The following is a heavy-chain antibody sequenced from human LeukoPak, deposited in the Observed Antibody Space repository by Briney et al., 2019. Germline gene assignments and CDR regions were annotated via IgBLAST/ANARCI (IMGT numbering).Heavy chain of an antibody. J-gene: IGHJ4*02. CDR3: ARGYYDFWSGYLPVI. Sequence: SETLSLTCTVSGGSISSSSYYWGWIHQPPGKGLEWIGSIYYSGSTYYNPSLKSRVTISVDTSKNQFSLKLSSVTAADTAVYYCARGYYDFWSGYLPVIWGQGTLVTVSS. CDR2: IYYSGST. D-gene: IGHD3-3*01. V-gene: IGHV4-39*01. CDR1: GGSISSSSYY.